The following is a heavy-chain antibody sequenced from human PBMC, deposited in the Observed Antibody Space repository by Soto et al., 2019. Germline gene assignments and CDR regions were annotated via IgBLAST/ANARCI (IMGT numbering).Heavy chain of an antibody. Sequence: NPSETPSLTXTVSGGSISSSSYYWGWIRQPPGKGLEWIGSIYYSGSTYYNPSLKSRVTISVDTSKNQFSLKLSSVAAADTAVYYCARSPMIITMVRGVIIRYYYGMDVWGQGTTVTVSS. D-gene: IGHD3-10*01. V-gene: IGHV4-39*01. CDR2: IYYSGST. CDR1: GGSISSSSYY. CDR3: ARSPMIITMVRGVIIRYYYGMDV. J-gene: IGHJ6*02.